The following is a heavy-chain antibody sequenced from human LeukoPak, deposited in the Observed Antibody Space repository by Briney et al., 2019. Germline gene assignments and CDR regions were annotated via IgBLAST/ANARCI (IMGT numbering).Heavy chain of an antibody. CDR3: ARDQEAYCSSTSCYEYYYYMDV. CDR1: GGSFSGYY. CDR2: IYTSGST. D-gene: IGHD2-2*01. J-gene: IGHJ6*03. Sequence: SETLSLTCAVYGGSFSGYYWSWIRQPAGKGLEWVGRIYTSGSTNYNPSLKSRVTISVDTSKNQFSLKLSSVTAADTAVYYCARDQEAYCSSTSCYEYYYYMDVWGKGTTVTISS. V-gene: IGHV4-4*07.